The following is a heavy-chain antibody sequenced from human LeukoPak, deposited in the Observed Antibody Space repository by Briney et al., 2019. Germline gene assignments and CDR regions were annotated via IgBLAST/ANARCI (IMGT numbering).Heavy chain of an antibody. CDR1: GYIFTDYY. V-gene: IGHV1-46*01. J-gene: IGHJ4*02. CDR2: INPTGGDT. D-gene: IGHD6-19*01. CDR3: ARGLGYSSGWSEY. Sequence: ASVKVSCKASGYIFTDYYIHWVRQAPGQGHEWMGIINPTGGDTVYSQKFQGRLTMTRDTSTNTVYMELSSLKSEDTAMFYCARGLGYSSGWSEYWGQGTLVAVSS.